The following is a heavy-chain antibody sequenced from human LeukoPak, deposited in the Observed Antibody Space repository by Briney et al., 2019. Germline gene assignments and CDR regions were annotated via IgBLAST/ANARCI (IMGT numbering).Heavy chain of an antibody. CDR2: TSGDGDST. Sequence: GGSLRLSCAASGFTFDDYAMHWVRQVPGKGLEWVSLTSGDGDSTYYADSVKGRFTISRDNSKDSLFLQMNSLRTEDTALYYCAKDKTSVSAFNWFDPWGQGTLVTVSS. CDR3: AKDKTSVSAFNWFDP. V-gene: IGHV3-43*02. J-gene: IGHJ5*02. D-gene: IGHD2-21*02. CDR1: GFTFDDYA.